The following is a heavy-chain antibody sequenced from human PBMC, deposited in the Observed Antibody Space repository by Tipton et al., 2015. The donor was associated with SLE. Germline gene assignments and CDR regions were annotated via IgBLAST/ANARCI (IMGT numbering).Heavy chain of an antibody. J-gene: IGHJ3*02. CDR1: GGSFSGYY. CDR3: ASNTRGAFDI. V-gene: IGHV4-34*01. CDR2: ITHSGST. Sequence: TLSLTCAVYGGSFSGYYWSWIRQPPGKGLEWIGEITHSGSTNYNPSLQSRVTISVDTSKNHFSLKLSSVTAADTAVYYCASNTRGAFDIWGQGTMVTVSS. D-gene: IGHD1-26*01.